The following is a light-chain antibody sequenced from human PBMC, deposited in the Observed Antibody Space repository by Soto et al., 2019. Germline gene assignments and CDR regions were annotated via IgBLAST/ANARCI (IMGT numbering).Light chain of an antibody. J-gene: IGKJ1*01. Sequence: EIVLTQSPGPLSLSPGERATLSCGASQSVGSTNLAWYQQKPGQAPRLLIYGTSSRPIGIPDRFSGSGSGTDFTLTISRLEPEDFAVYYCQQYDNSRWTFGQGTKVDIK. CDR1: QSVGSTN. V-gene: IGKV3-20*01. CDR3: QQYDNSRWT. CDR2: GTS.